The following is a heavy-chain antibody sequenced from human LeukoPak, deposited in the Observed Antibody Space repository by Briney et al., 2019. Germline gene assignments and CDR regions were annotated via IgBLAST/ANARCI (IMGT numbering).Heavy chain of an antibody. CDR3: ARRFGRYCSSTSCPPRYGMDV. D-gene: IGHD2-2*01. Sequence: SETLSLTCAVYGGSFSGYYWSWIRQPPGKGLEWIGEINHSGSTNYNPSLKSRVTISVETSKNQFSLKLSSVTAADTAVYYCARRFGRYCSSTSCPPRYGMDVWGQGTTVTVSS. V-gene: IGHV4-34*01. CDR2: INHSGST. J-gene: IGHJ6*02. CDR1: GGSFSGYY.